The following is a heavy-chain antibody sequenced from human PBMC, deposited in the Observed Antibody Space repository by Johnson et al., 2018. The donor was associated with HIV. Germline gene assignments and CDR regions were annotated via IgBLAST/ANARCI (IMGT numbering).Heavy chain of an antibody. CDR1: GFTFSSYA. Sequence: QVQLVESGGGVVQPGRSLRLSCAASGFTFSSYAMHWVRQAPGKGLEWVAVISYAGNNPYYRDSVKGRFTISRDHSKNTLYLQMNSLRAEDTAVYYCAKSGFSGSYQGAYDIWGQGTMVTVSS. CDR2: ISYAGNNP. V-gene: IGHV3-30-3*02. CDR3: AKSGFSGSYQGAYDI. J-gene: IGHJ3*02. D-gene: IGHD1-26*01.